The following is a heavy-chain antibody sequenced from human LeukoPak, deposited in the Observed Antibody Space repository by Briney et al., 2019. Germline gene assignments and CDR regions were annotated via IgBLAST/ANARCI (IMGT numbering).Heavy chain of an antibody. V-gene: IGHV4-61*02. CDR1: GGSISSGSYY. D-gene: IGHD3-9*01. CDR2: IYTSGST. CDR3: AKGGSGLRYFDWLRSSWFDP. J-gene: IGHJ5*02. Sequence: TSETLSLTCTVSGGSISSGSYYWSWIRQPAGKGLEWIGRIYTSGSTNYNPSLKSRVTISVDTSKNQFSLKLSSVTAADTAVYYCAKGGSGLRYFDWLRSSWFDPWGQGTLVTVSS.